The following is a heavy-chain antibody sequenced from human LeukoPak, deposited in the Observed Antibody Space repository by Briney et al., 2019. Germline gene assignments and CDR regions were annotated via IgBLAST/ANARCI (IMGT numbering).Heavy chain of an antibody. V-gene: IGHV1-69*05. CDR2: IIPIFGTA. CDR3: ARAPYYYDSSVSAPDI. J-gene: IGHJ3*02. D-gene: IGHD3-22*01. CDR1: GGTFSIYA. Sequence: GASVKVSCKASGGTFSIYAISWVRQAPGQGLEWMGGIIPIFGTANYAQKFQGRVTITTDESTSTAYMELSSLRSEDTAVYYCARAPYYYDSSVSAPDIWGQGTMVTVSS.